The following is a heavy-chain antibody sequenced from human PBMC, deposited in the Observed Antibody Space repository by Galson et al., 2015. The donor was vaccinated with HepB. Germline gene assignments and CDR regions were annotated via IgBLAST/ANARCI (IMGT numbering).Heavy chain of an antibody. Sequence: SVKVSCKASGGTFSSYAISWVRQAPGQGLEWMGGIIPIFGTANYAQKFQGRVTITADESTSTAYMELSSLRSEDTAVYYCASVLYSSSRWPYYGMDVWGQGTTVTVSS. J-gene: IGHJ6*02. CDR1: GGTFSSYA. CDR2: IIPIFGTA. CDR3: ASVLYSSSRWPYYGMDV. D-gene: IGHD6-13*01. V-gene: IGHV1-69*13.